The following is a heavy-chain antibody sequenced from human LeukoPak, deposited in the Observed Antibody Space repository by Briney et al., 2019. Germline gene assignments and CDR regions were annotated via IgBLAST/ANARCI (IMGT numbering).Heavy chain of an antibody. D-gene: IGHD6-19*01. CDR3: ARQWLVSPLFDY. Sequence: SETLSLTCAVYGGSFSGYYWSWIRQPPGKGLEWIGEINHSGSTNYNPSLRSRVTVSVHTSKNQLSLKLSSVTAADTAVYHCARQWLVSPLFDYWGQGTLVTVSS. J-gene: IGHJ4*02. V-gene: IGHV4-34*01. CDR1: GGSFSGYY. CDR2: INHSGST.